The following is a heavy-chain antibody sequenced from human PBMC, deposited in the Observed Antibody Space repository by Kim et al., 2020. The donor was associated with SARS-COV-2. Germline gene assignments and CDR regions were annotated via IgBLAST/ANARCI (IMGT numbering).Heavy chain of an antibody. J-gene: IGHJ3*01. Sequence: GGSLRLSCAASGFTFNNFGMHWVRQAPGKGLEWIAVISYDGSKKHYADSVNGRFTISRDSFKNTMSLQMSGLTAEDTAVYYCAKDNVFLWFGNFHDDAYVLWSQGTMVTSSS. CDR2: ISYDGSKK. CDR1: GFTFNNFG. V-gene: IGHV3-30*18. D-gene: IGHD3-10*01. CDR3: AKDNVFLWFGNFHDDAYVL.